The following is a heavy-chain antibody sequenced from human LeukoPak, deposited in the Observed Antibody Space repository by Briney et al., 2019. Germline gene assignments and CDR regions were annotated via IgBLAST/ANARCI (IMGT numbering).Heavy chain of an antibody. CDR3: ARERAVADTRRKSPYWYFDL. CDR1: GFTFSSYE. Sequence: GGSLRLSCAASGFTFSSYEMNWVRQAPGKGLEWVSYISSSGSTIYYADSVKGRFTISRDNAKNSLYLQMNSLRAEDTAVYYCARERAVADTRRKSPYWYFDLWGRGTLVTVSS. J-gene: IGHJ2*01. D-gene: IGHD6-19*01. CDR2: ISSSGSTI. V-gene: IGHV3-48*03.